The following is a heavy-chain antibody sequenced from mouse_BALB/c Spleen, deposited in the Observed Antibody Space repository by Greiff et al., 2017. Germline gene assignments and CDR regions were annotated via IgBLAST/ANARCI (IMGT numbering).Heavy chain of an antibody. D-gene: IGHD2-2*01. J-gene: IGHJ4*01. CDR1: GFSLSTYGMG. CDR3: ARRGGYDDGYAMDY. Sequence: QVTLKGSGPGILQPSQTLGLTCSFSGFSLSTYGMGVSWIRQTSGKGLVWLAHIYWDDDKRYNPSLKSRLTVSKDTSRNQVFLKITSVVTTDTATYFCARRGGYDDGYAMDYWGQGTSVTVSS. V-gene: IGHV8-12*01. CDR2: IYWDDDK.